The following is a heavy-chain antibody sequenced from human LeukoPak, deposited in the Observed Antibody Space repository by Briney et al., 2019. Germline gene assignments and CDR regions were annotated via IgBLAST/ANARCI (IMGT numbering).Heavy chain of an antibody. CDR2: ISTTSGYI. Sequence: PGGSLRLSCAASGFTFSNYDMSWVRQAPGKGLEWVSSISTTSGYIYYAGSVKGRFTVFRDNAKNSLFLQMNSLRAEDTAVYYCARGVGVTIRTSNFDYWGQGTLVTASS. CDR3: ARGVGVTIRTSNFDY. J-gene: IGHJ4*02. V-gene: IGHV3-21*01. CDR1: GFTFSNYD. D-gene: IGHD1-26*01.